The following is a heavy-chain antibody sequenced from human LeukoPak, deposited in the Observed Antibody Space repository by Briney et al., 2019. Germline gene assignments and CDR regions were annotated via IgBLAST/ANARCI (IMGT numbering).Heavy chain of an antibody. D-gene: IGHD3-16*01. V-gene: IGHV4-59*01. CDR1: GGSISSYY. CDR3: ARVPMGGDYYYYGMDV. J-gene: IGHJ6*02. Sequence: SETLSLTCTVSGGSISSYYWSWIRQPPGKGLEWIGYIYYSGSTNYNPSLKSRATISVDTSKNQFSLKLSSVTAADTAVYYCARVPMGGDYYYYGMDVWGQGTTVTVSS. CDR2: IYYSGST.